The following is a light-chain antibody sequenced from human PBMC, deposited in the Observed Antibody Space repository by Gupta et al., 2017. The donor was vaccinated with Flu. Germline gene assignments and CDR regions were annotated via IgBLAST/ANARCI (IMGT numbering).Light chain of an antibody. CDR2: SNN. V-gene: IGLV1-44*01. Sequence: QSVLTHPPSTSGTPGQRVTIPYTVSCSNGAGNAVNWYQQFPGTAPKLLIYSNNQRPSGVPGRFSGSKSGTSASLAISGLQSEDEADYYCRTYDNTVNGVVFGGGTKVTVL. CDR1: CSNGAGNA. J-gene: IGLJ2*01. CDR3: RTYDNTVNGVV.